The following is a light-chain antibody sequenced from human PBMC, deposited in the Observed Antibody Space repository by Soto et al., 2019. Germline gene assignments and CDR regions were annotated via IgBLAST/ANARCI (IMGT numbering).Light chain of an antibody. Sequence: EIVLTQSPGTLSLSPGERATLSCRASQSVASSYLAWYQQKPGQAPRLVIHGASSRATGIPDRFSGSGSGTDFILTISRLEPEDFGVYYCQQYGNSHFTFGPGTKVDIK. V-gene: IGKV3-20*01. CDR1: QSVASSY. J-gene: IGKJ3*01. CDR3: QQYGNSHFT. CDR2: GAS.